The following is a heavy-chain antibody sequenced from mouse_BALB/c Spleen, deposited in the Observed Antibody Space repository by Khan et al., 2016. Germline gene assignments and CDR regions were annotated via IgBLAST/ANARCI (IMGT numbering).Heavy chain of an antibody. CDR1: GYSITSDYA. CDR2: ITYSGST. Sequence: EVQLQESGPGLVKPSQSLSLTCSVTGYSITSDYAWNWLRQFPGSKLEWMGYITYSGSTSYNPSLKSRISITRDTSKNQFFLQLNSVTSENTDTYYCARDYYGSIFFDYWGQGTLVTVSA. V-gene: IGHV3-2*02. CDR3: ARDYYGSIFFDY. J-gene: IGHJ3*01. D-gene: IGHD1-1*01.